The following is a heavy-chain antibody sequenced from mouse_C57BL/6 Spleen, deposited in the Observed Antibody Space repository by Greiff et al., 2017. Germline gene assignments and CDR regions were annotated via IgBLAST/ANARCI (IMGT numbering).Heavy chain of an antibody. Sequence: QVQLKESGPELVKPGASVKISCKASGYAFSSSWMNWVKQRPGKGLEWIGRIYPGDGDTNYNGKFKGKATLTADKSSSTAYMQLSSLTSEDSAVYFCARSITTVVATDYAMDYWGQGTSVTVSS. CDR3: ARSITTVVATDYAMDY. CDR1: GYAFSSSW. D-gene: IGHD1-1*01. CDR2: IYPGDGDT. V-gene: IGHV1-82*01. J-gene: IGHJ4*01.